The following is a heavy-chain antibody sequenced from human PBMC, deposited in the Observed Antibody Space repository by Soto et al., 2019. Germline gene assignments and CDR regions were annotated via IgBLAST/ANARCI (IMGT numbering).Heavy chain of an antibody. J-gene: IGHJ4*02. CDR1: GFPSSAYN. D-gene: IGHD3-16*01. CDR3: SRSPEVGVRGAC. CDR2: ITVGSSHI. V-gene: IGHV3-21*01. Sequence: PGGSLRLSCTGSGFPSSAYNINWVRQAPGKGLEWVSSITVGSSHIYQPNSMKGRFTISRDDAKNSVYLQIDSLRDEDTALYYCSRSPEVGVRGACWGQGTLVTV.